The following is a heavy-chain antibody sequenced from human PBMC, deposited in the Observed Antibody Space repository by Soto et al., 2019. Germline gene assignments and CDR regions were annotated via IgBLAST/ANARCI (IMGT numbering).Heavy chain of an antibody. V-gene: IGHV4-30-4*01. CDR3: ARDNSWFGEFAAFDI. CDR1: GGSISSGDYY. CDR2: IYYSGST. Sequence: PSEDPSLTCTVSGGSISSGDYYWSWIRQPPGKGLEWIGYIYYSGSTYYNPSLKSRVTISVDTSKNQFSLKLSSVTAADTAVYYCARDNSWFGEFAAFDIWGQGTMVTVSS. D-gene: IGHD3-10*01. J-gene: IGHJ3*02.